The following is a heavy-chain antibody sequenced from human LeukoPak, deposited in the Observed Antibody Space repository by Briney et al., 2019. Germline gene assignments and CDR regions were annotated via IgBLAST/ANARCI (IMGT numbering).Heavy chain of an antibody. Sequence: PSETLSLTCAVYGGSFSGYYWSWIRQPPGKALEWIGEMNHSGSTNYNPSLKSRVTISVDTSKNQFSLKLSSVTAADTAVYYCARYPARSIPAAIRKAFDYWGQGTLVTVSS. J-gene: IGHJ4*02. CDR1: GGSFSGYY. CDR3: ARYPARSIPAAIRKAFDY. D-gene: IGHD2-2*01. CDR2: MNHSGST. V-gene: IGHV4-34*01.